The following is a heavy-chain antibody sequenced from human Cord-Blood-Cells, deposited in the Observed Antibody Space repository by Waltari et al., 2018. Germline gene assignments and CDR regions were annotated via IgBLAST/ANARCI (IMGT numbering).Heavy chain of an antibody. CDR1: GGSISSSSYY. CDR3: ARAGYSYGYFDY. V-gene: IGHV4-39*01. Sequence: QLQLQESGPGLVKPSETLSLTCTVSGGSISSSSYYWGWIRQPSGKGLEWIGSIYYSGSTYYNPSLKSRVTISVDTSKNQFSLKLSSVTAADTAVYYCARAGYSYGYFDYWGQGTLVTVSS. CDR2: IYYSGST. D-gene: IGHD5-18*01. J-gene: IGHJ4*02.